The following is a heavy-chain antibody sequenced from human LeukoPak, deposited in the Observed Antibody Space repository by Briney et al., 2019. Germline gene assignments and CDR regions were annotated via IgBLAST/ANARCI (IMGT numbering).Heavy chain of an antibody. J-gene: IGHJ5*02. D-gene: IGHD2-15*01. CDR2: LNPNSGGT. CDR1: GYTFTGND. V-gene: IGHV1-2*02. Sequence: VKVSCKASGYTFTGNDMHWGRQAPRQGPEWMGRLNPNSGGTNYAQKFQGRVTMTRDTSISTAYMELSRLRSDDTAVYYCARNVVAAAGAGWFDPWGQGTLVTVSS. CDR3: ARNVVAAAGAGWFDP.